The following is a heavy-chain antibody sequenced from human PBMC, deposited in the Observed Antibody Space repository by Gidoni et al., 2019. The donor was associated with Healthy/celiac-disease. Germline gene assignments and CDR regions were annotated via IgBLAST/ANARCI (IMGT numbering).Heavy chain of an antibody. J-gene: IGHJ4*02. CDR1: GFPFSNAW. CDR2: IKSKTDGGTT. V-gene: IGHV3-15*01. CDR3: TTDWGTPFFFDY. D-gene: IGHD3-16*01. Sequence: EVQLVESGGGLVKPGGSLRLSCAAYGFPFSNAWMSWVRQAPGKGLEWVGRIKSKTDGGTTDYAAPVKGRFTISRDDSKNTLYLQMNSLKTEDTAVYYCTTDWGTPFFFDYWGQGTLVTVSS.